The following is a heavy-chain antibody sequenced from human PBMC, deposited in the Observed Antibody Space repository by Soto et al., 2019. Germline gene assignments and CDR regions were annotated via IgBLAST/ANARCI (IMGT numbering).Heavy chain of an antibody. CDR3: ARAAVAAHFDL. J-gene: IGHJ4*02. CDR2: IKGDGTTT. Sequence: PGGSLRLSCAASGFTISTYWMHWVRQVPGKGLAWVSRIKGDGTTTSYADAVKGRFSISRDNARNTLYLQMNSLTAEDTAVYYCARAAVAAHFDLWGQGALVTVSS. V-gene: IGHV3-74*01. D-gene: IGHD6-19*01. CDR1: GFTISTYW.